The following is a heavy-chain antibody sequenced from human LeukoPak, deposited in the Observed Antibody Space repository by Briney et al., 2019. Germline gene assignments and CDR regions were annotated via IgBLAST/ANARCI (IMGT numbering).Heavy chain of an antibody. J-gene: IGHJ4*02. CDR3: ARHGASGSYLYYFDY. Sequence: SETLSLTCTASGGSISSYYWSWIRQTPGKGLEWNGYIYYSGSTNYNTCLKSRVTISVDTSKNQFSLKLSSVTAADTAVYFCARHGASGSYLYYFDYWGQGTLVTVSS. D-gene: IGHD1-26*01. CDR2: IYYSGST. CDR1: GGSISSYY. V-gene: IGHV4-59*08.